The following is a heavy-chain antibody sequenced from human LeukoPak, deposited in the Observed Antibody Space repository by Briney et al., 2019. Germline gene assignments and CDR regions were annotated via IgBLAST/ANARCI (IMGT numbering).Heavy chain of an antibody. CDR3: AKGLMRRSGWSVGY. Sequence: GGSLRLSCAASGFTFDDYSMHWVRQAPGKGLEWVSLISWDGTTKYYADSVKGRFTISRDNSKSSLYLQMNSLKTEDTALYYCAKGLMRRSGWSVGYWGQGTLVTVSS. V-gene: IGHV3-43*01. CDR2: ISWDGTTK. D-gene: IGHD6-19*01. J-gene: IGHJ4*02. CDR1: GFTFDDYS.